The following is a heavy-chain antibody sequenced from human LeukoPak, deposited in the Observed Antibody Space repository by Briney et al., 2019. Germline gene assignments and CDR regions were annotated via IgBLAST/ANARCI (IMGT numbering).Heavy chain of an antibody. CDR1: GYSFTSYW. Sequence: GESLKISCNGSGYSFTSYWIGCGRQMPGKGLEWMGIIYPGDSDTRYSPSFQGQVTISADKSITTAYLQWSSLKASDTAMYYCARRRGGSSCCAFDIWGQGTMVTVSS. J-gene: IGHJ3*02. V-gene: IGHV5-51*01. CDR2: IYPGDSDT. D-gene: IGHD6-13*01. CDR3: ARRRGGSSCCAFDI.